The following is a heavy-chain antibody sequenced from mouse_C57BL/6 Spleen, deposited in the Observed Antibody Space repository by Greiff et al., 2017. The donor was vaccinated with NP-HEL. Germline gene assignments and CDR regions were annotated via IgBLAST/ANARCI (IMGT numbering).Heavy chain of an antibody. CDR1: GFTFSSYG. J-gene: IGHJ1*03. Sequence: EVHLVESGGDLVKPGGSLKLSCAASGFTFSSYGMSWVRQTPDKRLEWVATISSGGSYTYYPDSVKGRFTISRDNAKNTLYLQMSSLKSEDTAMYYCASNYYDYDRYFDVWGTGTTVTVSS. V-gene: IGHV5-6*01. CDR2: ISSGGSYT. D-gene: IGHD2-4*01. CDR3: ASNYYDYDRYFDV.